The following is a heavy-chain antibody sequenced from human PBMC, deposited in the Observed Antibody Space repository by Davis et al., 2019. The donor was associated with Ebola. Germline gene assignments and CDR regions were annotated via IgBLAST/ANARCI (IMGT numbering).Heavy chain of an antibody. V-gene: IGHV1-2*06. Sequence: ASVKVSCKASGYTFTGYNMHWVRQAPGQGLEWMGRIIPNSGVTIYAQKFQGRVTMTRDTSISTAYMELSSLRSGDTAVYYCARDNSDSSAYTWMDSWGQGTLVSVSS. D-gene: IGHD6-6*01. CDR1: GYTFTGYN. CDR2: IIPNSGVT. CDR3: ARDNSDSSAYTWMDS. J-gene: IGHJ4*02.